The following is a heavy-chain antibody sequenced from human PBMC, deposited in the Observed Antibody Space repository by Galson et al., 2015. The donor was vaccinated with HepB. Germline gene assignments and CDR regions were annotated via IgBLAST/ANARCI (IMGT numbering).Heavy chain of an antibody. J-gene: IGHJ6*02. CDR1: GFTFSSYS. CDR2: ISSSSSYI. Sequence: SLRLSCAASGFTFSSYSMNWVRQAPGKGLEWVSSISSSSSYIYYADSVKGRFTISRGNAKNSLYLQMNSLRAEDTAVYYCARDQIGATVFVRHYYGMDVWGQGTTVTVSS. D-gene: IGHD4-11*01. CDR3: ARDQIGATVFVRHYYGMDV. V-gene: IGHV3-21*01.